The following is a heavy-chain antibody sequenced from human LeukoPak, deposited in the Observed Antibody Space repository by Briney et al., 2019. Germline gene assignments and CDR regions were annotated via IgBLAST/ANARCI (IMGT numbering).Heavy chain of an antibody. CDR3: ARGFPDTFDY. Sequence: QTLSLTCAISGDSVSDNIAAWNWIRQSPSRGLEWLGRTYYRSKWYNEYAVSVRSRITINADTSMNQFSLQLNSVTPEDTAVYYCARGFPDTFDYWGQGTLVTVSS. D-gene: IGHD1-14*01. V-gene: IGHV6-1*01. CDR2: TYYRSKWYN. CDR1: GDSVSDNIAA. J-gene: IGHJ4*02.